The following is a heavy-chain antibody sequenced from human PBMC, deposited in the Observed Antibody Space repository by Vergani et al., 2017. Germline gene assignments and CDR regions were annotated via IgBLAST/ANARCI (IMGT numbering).Heavy chain of an antibody. Sequence: QVQLQESGPGLVKPSETLSLTCSVSGYSISSGYYWGWIRQPPGKGLEWIGSFYHSGSPYYNPSLKSRVTISVDTSKNQFFLKLSSLTAADTAVYYCARDGQYSSDWSWEWGQGTLVTVSS. CDR1: GYSISSGYY. CDR2: FYHSGSP. V-gene: IGHV4-38-2*02. D-gene: IGHD6-19*01. CDR3: ARDGQYSSDWSWE. J-gene: IGHJ4*02.